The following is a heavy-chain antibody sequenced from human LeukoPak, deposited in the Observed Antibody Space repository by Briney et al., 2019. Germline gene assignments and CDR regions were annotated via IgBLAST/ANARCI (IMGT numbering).Heavy chain of an antibody. V-gene: IGHV1-46*01. D-gene: IGHD3-10*01. Sequence: ASVKVSCKASGYTFTSYYMHWVRQAPGQGLEWMGIISPSGGSTSYAQKFQGRVTMTRDTSTSTVYMELSSLRSEDTAVYYCARDRIRDEQTYGMDVWGQGTTVTVSS. CDR3: ARDRIRDEQTYGMDV. CDR2: ISPSGGST. J-gene: IGHJ6*02. CDR1: GYTFTSYY.